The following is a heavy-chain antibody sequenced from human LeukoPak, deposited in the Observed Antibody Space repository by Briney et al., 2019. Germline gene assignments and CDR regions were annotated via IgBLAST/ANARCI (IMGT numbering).Heavy chain of an antibody. V-gene: IGHV3-9*01. CDR2: ISWNSGSI. J-gene: IGHJ3*02. D-gene: IGHD6-13*01. Sequence: PGRSLRLSCAASGFTFDDYAMHWVRQAPGKGLEWVSGISWNSGSIGYADSVKGRFTISRDNAKNTLYLQMNSLRAEDTAVYYCARAAADTRNAFDIWGQGTMVTVSS. CDR1: GFTFDDYA. CDR3: ARAAADTRNAFDI.